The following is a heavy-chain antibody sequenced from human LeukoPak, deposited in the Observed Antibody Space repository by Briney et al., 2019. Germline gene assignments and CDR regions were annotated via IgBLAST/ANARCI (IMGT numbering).Heavy chain of an antibody. D-gene: IGHD3-16*02. CDR2: ISYDGSNK. V-gene: IGHV3-30*18. CDR1: GFTFSSYG. CDR3: AKVIGFAIVYGMDV. J-gene: IGHJ6*02. Sequence: GRSLRLSCAASGFTFSSYGMHWVRQAPGKGLEWVAVISYDGSNKYYADSVKGRFTISRDNSKNTLYLQMNSLRAEDTAVYYCAKVIGFAIVYGMDVWGQGTTVTVSS.